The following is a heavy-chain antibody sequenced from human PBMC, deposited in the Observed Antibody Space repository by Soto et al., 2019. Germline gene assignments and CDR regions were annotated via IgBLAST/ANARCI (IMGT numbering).Heavy chain of an antibody. CDR1: GYTLTELS. CDR3: ATNYPNTYYYGSGSHYYMDV. Sequence: ASVKVSCKVSGYTLTELSMHWVRQAPGKGLEWMGGFDPEDGETIYAQKFQGRVTMTEDTSTDTAYMELSSLRSEDTAVYYCATNYPNTYYYGSGSHYYMDVWGKGTTVTVSS. D-gene: IGHD3-10*01. J-gene: IGHJ6*03. V-gene: IGHV1-24*01. CDR2: FDPEDGET.